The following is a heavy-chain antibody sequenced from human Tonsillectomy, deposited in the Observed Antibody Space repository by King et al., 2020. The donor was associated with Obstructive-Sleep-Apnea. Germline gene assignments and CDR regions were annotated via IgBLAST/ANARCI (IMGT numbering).Heavy chain of an antibody. Sequence: VQLVESGGGLVQPGGSLRLSCAASGFTFSSYAMSWVRQAPGKGLEWVSAISGSGGSTYYADSVKGRFTISRDNSKNTLYLQMNSLRAEDTAVYYCAKGGDGYNFGVWVYFDYWGQGTLVTVSS. CDR2: ISGSGGST. CDR3: AKGGDGYNFGVWVYFDY. D-gene: IGHD5-24*01. J-gene: IGHJ4*02. V-gene: IGHV3-23*04. CDR1: GFTFSSYA.